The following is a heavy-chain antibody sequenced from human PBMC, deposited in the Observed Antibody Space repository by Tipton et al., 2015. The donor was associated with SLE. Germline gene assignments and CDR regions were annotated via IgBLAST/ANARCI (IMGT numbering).Heavy chain of an antibody. D-gene: IGHD6-19*01. CDR1: GASIGSGGYS. Sequence: TLSLTCAVSGASIGSGGYSWNWIRQPPGKGLQWIGYIFHSGITYYNPSLKSRVTMSVDRSKNQFSLRLTSVTAADTAVYYCARGRGPYSSGWYWFDPWGQGTLVTVSS. J-gene: IGHJ5*02. CDR2: IFHSGIT. CDR3: ARGRGPYSSGWYWFDP. V-gene: IGHV4-30-2*01.